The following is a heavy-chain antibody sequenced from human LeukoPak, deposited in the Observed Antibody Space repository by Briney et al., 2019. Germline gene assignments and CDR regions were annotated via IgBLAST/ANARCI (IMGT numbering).Heavy chain of an antibody. J-gene: IGHJ6*02. CDR2: IYSGGST. D-gene: IGHD6-13*01. CDR1: GFTVSSNY. V-gene: IGHV3-66*01. Sequence: TGGSLRLSCAASGFTVSSNYMSWVRQAPGKGLEWVSVIYSGGSTYYADSVKGRFTISRDNSKNTLYLQMNSLRAEDTAVYYCGRDHSSSSYYGMDVWGQGTTVTVSS. CDR3: GRDHSSSSYYGMDV.